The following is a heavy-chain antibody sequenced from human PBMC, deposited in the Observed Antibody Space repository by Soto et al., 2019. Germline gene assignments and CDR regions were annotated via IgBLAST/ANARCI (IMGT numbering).Heavy chain of an antibody. J-gene: IGHJ6*02. CDR1: GYSFTSYW. D-gene: IGHD1-26*01. V-gene: IGHV5-51*01. CDR2: IYPGDSDT. CDR3: ARHMGANYYYYGMDV. Sequence: PGESLKISCKGSGYSFTSYWIGWVRQMPGKGLEWMGIIYPGDSDTRYSPSFQGQVTISADKSISTAYLQWSSLKASDTAMYYCARHMGANYYYYGMDVWGHGTTVTVSS.